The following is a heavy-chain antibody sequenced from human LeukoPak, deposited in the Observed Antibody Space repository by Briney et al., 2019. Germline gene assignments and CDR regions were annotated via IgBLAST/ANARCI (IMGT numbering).Heavy chain of an antibody. D-gene: IGHD4-11*01. Sequence: GGSLRLSCAASGFTFSSYGMHWVRQAPGKGLGWVAVIWYDGNNKYYEDSVKGRFTISRDNSKNTLYLQMNSLRAEDTAVYYCARDQGTTVYGMDVWGKGTTVTVSS. CDR2: IWYDGNNK. V-gene: IGHV3-33*01. CDR1: GFTFSSYG. J-gene: IGHJ6*04. CDR3: ARDQGTTVYGMDV.